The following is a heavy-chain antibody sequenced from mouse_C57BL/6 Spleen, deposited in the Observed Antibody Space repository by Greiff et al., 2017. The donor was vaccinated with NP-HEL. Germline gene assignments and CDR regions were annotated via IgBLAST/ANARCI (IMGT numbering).Heavy chain of an antibody. CDR1: GFNIKDYY. CDR3: ASHYYSSSHKYFDY. V-gene: IGHV14-2*01. D-gene: IGHD1-1*01. Sequence: EVQLQQSGAELVKPGASVKLSCTASGFNIKDYYMPWVKQRTEQGLEWIGRIDPEDGETKSAPSFQGQATITAETTSKTAYLQLSSLTATDTSVYYCASHYYSSSHKYFDYWGQGTTLTVSS. CDR2: IDPEDGET. J-gene: IGHJ2*01.